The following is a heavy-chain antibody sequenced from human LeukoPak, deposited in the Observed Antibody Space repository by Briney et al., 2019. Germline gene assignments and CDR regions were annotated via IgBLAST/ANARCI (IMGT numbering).Heavy chain of an antibody. D-gene: IGHD6-19*01. CDR1: GYTFTGYY. V-gene: IGHV1-2*02. Sequence: GASVNVSCKASGYTFTGYYMHWVRQAPGQGLEGMGWINPNSGGTNYAQKFQGRVTMTRDTSISTAYMDLSRLRSDDTAVYYCARGGGSSGWYWFDPWGQGTLVTVSS. CDR2: INPNSGGT. J-gene: IGHJ5*02. CDR3: ARGGGSSGWYWFDP.